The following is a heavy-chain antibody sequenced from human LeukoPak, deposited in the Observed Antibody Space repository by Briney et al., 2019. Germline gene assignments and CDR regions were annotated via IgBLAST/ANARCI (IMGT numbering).Heavy chain of an antibody. Sequence: SETLSPTCTVSGGSISSYYWSWIRQPPGKGLEWIGEIHHSGTTNYNPSLNSQVTISVDTSKNQFSLKLSSVAAADTAVYYCARSPRDILTGYSWYFDYWGQGTLVTVSS. J-gene: IGHJ4*02. CDR3: ARSPRDILTGYSWYFDY. CDR1: GGSISSYY. CDR2: IHHSGTT. D-gene: IGHD3-9*01. V-gene: IGHV4-34*01.